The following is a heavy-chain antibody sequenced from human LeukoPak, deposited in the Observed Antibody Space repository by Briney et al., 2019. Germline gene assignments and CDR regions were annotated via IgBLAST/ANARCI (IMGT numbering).Heavy chain of an antibody. J-gene: IGHJ6*03. D-gene: IGHD6-6*01. CDR1: GGSISSYY. V-gene: IGHV4-59*01. CDR2: IYYSGST. CDR3: ARDLTWYSSSSGYYYYYMDV. Sequence: SETLSLTCTVSGGSISSYYWSWIRQPPGKGLEWIGYIYYSGSTNYNPSLKSRVTISVDTSKNQFSLKLSSVTAADTAVYYCARDLTWYSSSSGYYYYYMDVWGKGTTVTVSS.